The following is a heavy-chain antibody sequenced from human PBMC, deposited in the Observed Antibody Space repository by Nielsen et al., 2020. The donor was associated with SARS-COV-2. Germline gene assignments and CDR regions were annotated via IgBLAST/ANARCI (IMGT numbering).Heavy chain of an antibody. J-gene: IGHJ4*02. V-gene: IGHV3-13*04. CDR2: IGTAGDT. D-gene: IGHD2-2*01. CDR3: ARGRTYCNSISCYEGGHFDS. CDR1: GFTFSGYD. Sequence: GGSLRLSCAASGFTFSGYDMHWVRQSRGKGLEWVSGIGTAGDTYYPASVKGRFTISRDNAKNSLYLQMDSLRDGDTAVYYCARGRTYCNSISCYEGGHFDSWGQGTLVTVSS.